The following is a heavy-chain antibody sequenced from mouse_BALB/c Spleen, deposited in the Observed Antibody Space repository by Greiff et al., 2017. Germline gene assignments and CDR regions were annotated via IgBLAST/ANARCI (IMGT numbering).Heavy chain of an antibody. D-gene: IGHD3-1*01. V-gene: IGHV5-6-2*01. Sequence: EVKLQESGGGLVKLGGSLKLSCAASGFTFSSYYMSWVRQTPEKRLELVAAINSNGGSTYYPDTVKGRFTISRDNAKNTLYLQMSSLKSEDTALYYCARHSSSGYVLAYWGQGTLVTVSA. J-gene: IGHJ3*01. CDR2: INSNGGST. CDR3: ARHSSSGYVLAY. CDR1: GFTFSSYY.